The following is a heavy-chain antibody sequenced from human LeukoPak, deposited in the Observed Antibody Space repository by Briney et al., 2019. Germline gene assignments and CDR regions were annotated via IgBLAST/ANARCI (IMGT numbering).Heavy chain of an antibody. CDR3: ARHGYYYYMDV. CDR2: IYYSGST. Sequence: SETLSLTCTVSGGSISSYYWIWIRQPPGKGLEWIGCIYYSGSTNYNPSLKSRVTISVDTSKNQFSLKLSSVTAADTAVYYCARHGYYYYMDVWGKGTTVTVSS. CDR1: GGSISSYY. V-gene: IGHV4-59*08. J-gene: IGHJ6*03.